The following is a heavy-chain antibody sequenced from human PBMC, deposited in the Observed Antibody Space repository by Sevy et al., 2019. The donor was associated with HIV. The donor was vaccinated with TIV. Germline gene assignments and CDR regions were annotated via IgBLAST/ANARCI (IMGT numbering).Heavy chain of an antibody. J-gene: IGHJ4*02. Sequence: GESLKISCKGSGYSFTRYWIAWVRQMPGKGLEWMGIIYPDDSETRYSPSFQGQVTISADKSISTAYLQWSSLRASDSAMYYCAGLIFTSAICYFDYWGQGNLVTVSS. D-gene: IGHD2-2*02. CDR3: AGLIFTSAICYFDY. V-gene: IGHV5-51*01. CDR2: IYPDDSET. CDR1: GYSFTRYW.